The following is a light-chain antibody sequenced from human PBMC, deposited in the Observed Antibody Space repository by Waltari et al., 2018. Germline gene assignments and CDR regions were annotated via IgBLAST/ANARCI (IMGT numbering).Light chain of an antibody. CDR2: LNN. V-gene: IGLV1-44*01. J-gene: IGLJ3*02. Sequence: QSVLTQPPSASGTPGQRVTISCSGSSSNIGSNTVTWYQHLPGTAPKLLTYLNNRRPSGVPDRFSGSKSGTSASLAISGLQSEDEALYYCATWDDGLSGVVFGGGTKVTVL. CDR3: ATWDDGLSGVV. CDR1: SSNIGSNT.